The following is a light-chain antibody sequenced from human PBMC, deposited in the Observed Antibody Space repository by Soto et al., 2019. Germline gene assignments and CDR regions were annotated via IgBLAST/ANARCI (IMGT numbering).Light chain of an antibody. CDR1: QSVLYSSNNKNY. CDR2: WAS. V-gene: IGKV4-1*01. CDR3: QQYTTPRT. J-gene: IGKJ4*02. Sequence: DIVMTQSPDSLAVSLVERATINCKSSQSVLYSSNNKNYLAWYQQKPGQPPKLLIYWASTRASGVPDRFSGSGSVTDFTLTISSLQTEDVAVYNGQQYTTPRTFGGGTKVEIK.